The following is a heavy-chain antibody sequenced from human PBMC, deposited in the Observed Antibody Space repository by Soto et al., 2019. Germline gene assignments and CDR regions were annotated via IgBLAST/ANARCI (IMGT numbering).Heavy chain of an antibody. CDR1: GGTFSSYA. Sequence: GASVKVSCKASGGTFSSYAISWVRQAPGQGLEWMGGIIPIFGTANYAQKFQGRVTITADESTSTAYMELSSLRSEDTAVYYCARVPWGDYDSSVYYSPAGGMDVWGQGNTVTVSS. J-gene: IGHJ6*02. CDR3: ARVPWGDYDSSVYYSPAGGMDV. D-gene: IGHD3-22*01. V-gene: IGHV1-69*13. CDR2: IIPIFGTA.